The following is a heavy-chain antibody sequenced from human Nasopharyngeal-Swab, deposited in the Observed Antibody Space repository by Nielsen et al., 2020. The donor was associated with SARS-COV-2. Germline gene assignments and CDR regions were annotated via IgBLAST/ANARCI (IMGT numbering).Heavy chain of an antibody. CDR1: GFTFSSYG. J-gene: IGHJ6*03. CDR2: IKQDGSEK. Sequence: GGSLRLSCAASGFTFSSYGMHWVRQAPGKGLEWVANIKQDGSEKYYVDSVKGRFTISRDNAKNSLYLQMNSLRAEDTAVYYCARQTSNPYYYYYYMDVWGKGTTVTVSS. CDR3: ARQTSNPYYYYYYMDV. V-gene: IGHV3-7*01. D-gene: IGHD4-11*01.